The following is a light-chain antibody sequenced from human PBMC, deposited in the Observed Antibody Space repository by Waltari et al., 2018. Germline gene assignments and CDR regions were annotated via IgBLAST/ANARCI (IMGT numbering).Light chain of an antibody. CDR3: LQHKTYPHA. Sequence: DIQMTQSPSVMYASVGDRVTITCRASQAINVFAGWFQQRPVEAPRRLIYAASTLQIGVPSRFSGSGYGTEFTLTISSLQPEDFATYYCLQHKTYPHAFGQGTRVEIK. CDR1: QAINVF. CDR2: AAS. V-gene: IGKV1-17*03. J-gene: IGKJ2*01.